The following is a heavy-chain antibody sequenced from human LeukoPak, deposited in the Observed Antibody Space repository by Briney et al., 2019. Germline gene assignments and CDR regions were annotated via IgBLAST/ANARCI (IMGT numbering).Heavy chain of an antibody. Sequence: GGSLRLSCAASGFTFSSYGMHWVRQAPGKGLEWVAVISYDGSNKYYADSVKGRFTISRDNSKNTLYLQMNSLRAEDTAVYYCARDALAVTHGGLFDYWGQGTLVTVSS. CDR1: GFTFSSYG. CDR2: ISYDGSNK. D-gene: IGHD2-21*02. CDR3: ARDALAVTHGGLFDY. V-gene: IGHV3-30*19. J-gene: IGHJ4*02.